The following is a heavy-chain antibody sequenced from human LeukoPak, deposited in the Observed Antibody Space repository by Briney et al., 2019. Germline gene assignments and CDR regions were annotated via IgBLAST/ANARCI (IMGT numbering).Heavy chain of an antibody. CDR2: MSPSGTT. J-gene: IGHJ4*02. D-gene: IGHD3-22*01. CDR1: GDSVSSGSYY. V-gene: IGHV4-61*01. Sequence: SGTLSLTCTVSGDSVSSGSYYLSWIRQPPGKGLDWIAYMSPSGTTNYNPSLKSRVTTSVDTSRTQFSLRLSSVTAADTAVYYCARGQDDRSGTFDYWGQGTQVTVSS. CDR3: ARGQDDRSGTFDY.